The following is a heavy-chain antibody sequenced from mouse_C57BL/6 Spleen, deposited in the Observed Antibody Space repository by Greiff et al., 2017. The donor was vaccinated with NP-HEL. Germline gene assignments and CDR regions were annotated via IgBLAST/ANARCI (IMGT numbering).Heavy chain of an antibody. Sequence: EVQRVESGGGLVQPGGSMKLSCVASGFTFSNYWMNWVRQSPEKGLEWVAQIRLKSDNYATHYAESVKGRFTISRDDSKSSVYLQMNNLRAEDTGIYYCTKTGTPFAYWGQGTLVTVSA. CDR1: GFTFSNYW. D-gene: IGHD4-1*01. CDR3: TKTGTPFAY. CDR2: IRLKSDNYAT. V-gene: IGHV6-3*01. J-gene: IGHJ3*01.